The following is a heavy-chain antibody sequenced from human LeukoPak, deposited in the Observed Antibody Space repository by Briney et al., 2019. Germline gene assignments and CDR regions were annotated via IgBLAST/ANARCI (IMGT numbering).Heavy chain of an antibody. CDR2: ISYDGSNK. Sequence: GGSLRLSCAASGFTFSSYAMHWVRQAPGKGLEWVAVISYDGSNKYYADSVKGRFTISRDNSKNTLYLQMNSLRAEDTAVYYCAKEDWFGELLSIDYWGQGTLVTVSS. D-gene: IGHD3-10*01. V-gene: IGHV3-30-3*01. J-gene: IGHJ4*02. CDR1: GFTFSSYA. CDR3: AKEDWFGELLSIDY.